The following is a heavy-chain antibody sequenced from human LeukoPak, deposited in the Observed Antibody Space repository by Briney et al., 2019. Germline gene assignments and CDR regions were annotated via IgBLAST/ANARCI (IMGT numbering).Heavy chain of an antibody. CDR2: ISAYNGNT. J-gene: IGHJ3*02. V-gene: IGHV1-18*01. D-gene: IGHD3-9*01. CDR1: GYTFTGYG. CDR3: ARDFGWLSLDDAFDI. Sequence: ASVKVSCKASGYTFTGYGISWVRQAPGQGLEWMGWISAYNGNTNYAQKLQGRVTMTTDTSTSTAYMELRSLRSDDTAVYYCARDFGWLSLDDAFDIWGQGTMVTVSS.